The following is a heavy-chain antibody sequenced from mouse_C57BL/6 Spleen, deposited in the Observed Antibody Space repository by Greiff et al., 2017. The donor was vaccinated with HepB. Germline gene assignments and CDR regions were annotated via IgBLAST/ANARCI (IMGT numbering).Heavy chain of an antibody. J-gene: IGHJ4*01. V-gene: IGHV1-26*01. Sequence: VQLQQSGPELVKPGASVKISCKASGYTFTDYYMNWVKQSHGKSLEWIGDINPNNGGTSYNQKFKGKATLTVDKSSSTAYMELRSLTSEDSAVYYCASPMVPVDYYAMDYWGQGTSVTVSS. D-gene: IGHD2-2*01. CDR3: ASPMVPVDYYAMDY. CDR2: INPNNGGT. CDR1: GYTFTDYY.